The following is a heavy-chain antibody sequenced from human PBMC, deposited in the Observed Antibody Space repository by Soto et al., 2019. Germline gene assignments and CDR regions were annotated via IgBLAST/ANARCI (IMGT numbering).Heavy chain of an antibody. J-gene: IGHJ4*02. V-gene: IGHV3-23*01. D-gene: IGHD3-9*01. Sequence: EVQLLESGGGLVQPGGSLRLSCAASGFTFSSYAMSWVRQAPGKGLEWVSAISGSGGSTYYADSVKGRFTISRDNSKNTLYLQMNSRRAEDTAVYYCAKDFRDYDILTGYDHFDYWGQGTLVTVSS. CDR3: AKDFRDYDILTGYDHFDY. CDR2: ISGSGGST. CDR1: GFTFSSYA.